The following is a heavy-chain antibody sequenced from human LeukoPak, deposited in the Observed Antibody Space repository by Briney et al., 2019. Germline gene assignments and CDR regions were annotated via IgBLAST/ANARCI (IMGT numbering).Heavy chain of an antibody. V-gene: IGHV1-46*01. D-gene: IGHD2-2*02. CDR3: ARDGTFRTYCSSTSCYNYYYYMDV. CDR2: INPSGGST. J-gene: IGHJ6*03. Sequence: GASVKVSCKASGYTFTSYYMHWVRQAPGQGLEWMGIINPSGGSTSYAQTFQGRVTMTRDKSKSTVYMELSSLRSEDTAVYYCARDGTFRTYCSSTSCYNYYYYMDVWGKGTTVTVSS. CDR1: GYTFTSYY.